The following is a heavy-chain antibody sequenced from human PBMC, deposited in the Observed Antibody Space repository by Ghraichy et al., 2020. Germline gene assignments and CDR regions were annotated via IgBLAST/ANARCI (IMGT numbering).Heavy chain of an antibody. D-gene: IGHD6-19*01. CDR3: AKAKYSSGWYMDY. CDR1: GFTFSSYA. V-gene: IGHV3-23*01. J-gene: IGHJ4*02. CDR2: ISGSGGST. Sequence: GGSLRLSCAASGFTFSSYAMSWVRQAPGKGLEWVSAISGSGGSTYYADPVKGRFTISRDNSKNTLYLQMNSLRAEDTAVYYCAKAKYSSGWYMDYWGQGTLVTVSS.